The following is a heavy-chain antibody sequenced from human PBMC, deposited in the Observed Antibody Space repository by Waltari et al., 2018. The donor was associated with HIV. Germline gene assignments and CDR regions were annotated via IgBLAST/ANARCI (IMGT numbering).Heavy chain of an antibody. V-gene: IGHV5-51*01. D-gene: IGHD1-26*01. Sequence: EVQLVQSGAEVKKPGESLKISCKGSGYSFTSYWIGWVRQMPGKGLEWMGIIYPGDSDTRYSPSFQGQVTISADKSISTAYLQWSSLKASDTAMYYCARQGDIVGATGYYYYYYGMDVWGQGTTVTVSS. J-gene: IGHJ6*02. CDR2: IYPGDSDT. CDR1: GYSFTSYW. CDR3: ARQGDIVGATGYYYYYYGMDV.